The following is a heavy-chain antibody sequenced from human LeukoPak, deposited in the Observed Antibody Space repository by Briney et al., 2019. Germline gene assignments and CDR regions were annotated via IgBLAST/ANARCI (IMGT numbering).Heavy chain of an antibody. CDR2: VYHTGST. V-gene: IGHV4-38-2*02. CDR3: ARERGSSWDDAFDI. Sequence: PSETLSLTCAVSGYSISSGYYWVWIRQPPGKGLEWIGSVYHTGSTYYHPSLKSRVTISLDTSKNQFSLKLSSVTAADTAVYYCARERGSSWDDAFDIWGQGTMVTVSS. D-gene: IGHD6-13*01. CDR1: GYSISSGYY. J-gene: IGHJ3*02.